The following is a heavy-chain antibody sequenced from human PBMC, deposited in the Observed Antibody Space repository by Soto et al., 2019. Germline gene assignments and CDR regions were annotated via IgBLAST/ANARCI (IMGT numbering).Heavy chain of an antibody. CDR2: ISGSGGST. CDR3: ATRAYYYGSGSQYGMDV. V-gene: IGHV3-23*01. Sequence: GGSLRLSCAASGFTFSNYAMTWVRQAPGMGLEWVSSISGSGGSTYYADSVKGRFTISRDNSKDTVYLQMNSLRAEDTALYYCATRAYYYGSGSQYGMDVWGQGTTVTVSS. J-gene: IGHJ6*02. D-gene: IGHD3-10*01. CDR1: GFTFSNYA.